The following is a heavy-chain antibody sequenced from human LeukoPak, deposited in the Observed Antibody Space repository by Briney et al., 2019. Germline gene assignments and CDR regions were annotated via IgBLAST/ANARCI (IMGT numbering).Heavy chain of an antibody. Sequence: GGSLRLSCAASGFTFSSYWMSWVRQAPGKGLEWVANIKQDGSEKYYVDSVKGRFTISRDNAKNSLYLQMNSLRAEDTAVYYCARIRWSGGRGSFDYWGQGTLVTVSS. D-gene: IGHD3-3*01. J-gene: IGHJ4*02. CDR3: ARIRWSGGRGSFDY. V-gene: IGHV3-7*01. CDR2: IKQDGSEK. CDR1: GFTFSSYW.